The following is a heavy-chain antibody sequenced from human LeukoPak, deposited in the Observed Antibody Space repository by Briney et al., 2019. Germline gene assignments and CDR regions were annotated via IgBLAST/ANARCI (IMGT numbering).Heavy chain of an antibody. V-gene: IGHV4-39*07. CDR3: ARRGYQLLLH. Sequence: KPSETLSLTCTVSGGSISSSSYYWGWIRQPPGKGLEWIGSIYYSGSTYYNPSLKSRVTISVDTSKNQFSLKLSSVTAADTAVYYCARRGYQLLLHWGQGTLVTVSS. CDR2: IYYSGST. D-gene: IGHD2-2*01. J-gene: IGHJ1*01. CDR1: GGSISSSSYY.